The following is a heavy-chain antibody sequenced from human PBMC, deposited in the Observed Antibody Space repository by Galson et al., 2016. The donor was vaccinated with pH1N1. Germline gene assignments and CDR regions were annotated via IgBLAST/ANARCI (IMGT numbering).Heavy chain of an antibody. CDR2: IIPIFGTT. Sequence: SVKVSCKASGYTFTGYYIHWVRQAPGQGLEGMGRIIPIFGTTKYAQKFQGRVTITADESTDTAYVELNSLTSEDTAVYYCARATNYYDNWFDPWGQGTLVTVSS. V-gene: IGHV1-69*13. CDR3: ARATNYYDNWFDP. D-gene: IGHD3-10*01. CDR1: GYTFTGYY. J-gene: IGHJ5*02.